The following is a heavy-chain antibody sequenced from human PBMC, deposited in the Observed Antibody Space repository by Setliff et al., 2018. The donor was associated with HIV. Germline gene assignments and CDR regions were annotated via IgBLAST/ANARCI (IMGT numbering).Heavy chain of an antibody. CDR1: GYTFTNYD. Sequence: ASVKVSCKASGYTFTNYDINWVRQAAGQGLEWMGWMNPNSGNTGYAQKFQGRVTMTRSTSITPAYMELSSLRSEDTAVYYCARAIPDYGDYYFDYWGQGTLVTVSS. D-gene: IGHD4-17*01. CDR3: ARAIPDYGDYYFDY. CDR2: MNPNSGNT. J-gene: IGHJ4*02. V-gene: IGHV1-8*02.